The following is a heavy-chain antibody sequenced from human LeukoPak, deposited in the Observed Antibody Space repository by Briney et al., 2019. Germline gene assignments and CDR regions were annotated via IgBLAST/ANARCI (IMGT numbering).Heavy chain of an antibody. CDR2: FDPEDGET. CDR1: GYTLTELS. V-gene: IGHV1-24*01. D-gene: IGHD6-13*01. J-gene: IGHJ5*02. Sequence: ASVKVSCKVSGYTLTELSMHWVRQAPGKGLEWMGGFDPEDGETIYAQKFQGRVTMTEDTSTDTAYMELSSLRSDDTAIYYCARGSLPVIAAAGYNWFDPWGQGTLVTVSS. CDR3: ARGSLPVIAAAGYNWFDP.